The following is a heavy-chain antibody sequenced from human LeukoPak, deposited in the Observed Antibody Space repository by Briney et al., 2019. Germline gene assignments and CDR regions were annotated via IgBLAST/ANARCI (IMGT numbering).Heavy chain of an antibody. J-gene: IGHJ6*02. CDR1: GYSFTSYW. D-gene: IGHD3-22*01. CDR2: IYPGDSDT. Sequence: GESLKISCKGSGYSFTSYWIGWVRQMPGKGLEWMGIIYPGDSDTSHSPSFQGQVTISADKSISTAYLQWSSLKASDTAMYYCARLPYDSSGGPEPDCYYGMDVWGQGTTVTVSS. V-gene: IGHV5-51*01. CDR3: ARLPYDSSGGPEPDCYYGMDV.